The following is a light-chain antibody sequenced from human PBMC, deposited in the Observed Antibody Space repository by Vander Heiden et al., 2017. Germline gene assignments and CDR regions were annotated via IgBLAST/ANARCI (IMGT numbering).Light chain of an antibody. CDR1: SSDVGGYNY. V-gene: IGLV2-8*01. CDR3: SSDAGSNKGV. CDR2: EVS. J-gene: IGLJ1*01. Sequence: QSALTQPPSASGSPGQSVTISCTGTSSDVGGYNYVSWYQQHPGKAPKLMIYEVSKRPAGVPDRFSGSKSGNTASLTVSGRQAEDEADYYCSSDAGSNKGVFGTGTKVTVL.